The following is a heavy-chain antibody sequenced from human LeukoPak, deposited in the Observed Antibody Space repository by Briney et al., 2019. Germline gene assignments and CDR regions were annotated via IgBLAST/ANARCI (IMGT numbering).Heavy chain of an antibody. CDR1: GYTFTSYG. D-gene: IGHD2-2*01. J-gene: IGHJ6*02. V-gene: IGHV1-18*01. CDR2: ISAYNGNT. Sequence: GASVKVSCKASGYTFTSYGISWVRQAPGQGLEWMGWISAYNGNTNYAQKLQGRVTMTRDTSTSTVYMELSSLRSEDTAVYYCARAGLYPPETIVVVPAAPYYGMDVWGQGTTVTVSS. CDR3: ARAGLYPPETIVVVPAAPYYGMDV.